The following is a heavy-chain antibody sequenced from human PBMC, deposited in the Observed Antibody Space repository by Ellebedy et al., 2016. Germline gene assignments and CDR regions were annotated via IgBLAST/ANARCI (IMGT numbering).Heavy chain of an antibody. CDR2: FDPEDGEK. V-gene: IGHV1-24*01. Sequence: ASVKVSXXVSGYTFTKLSMHWVRQAPGKGLEWMGGFDPEDGEKIFAQKFRGRVTMTEDTSTDTAYMELSSLRSEDTAVYYCVGQIFEWHPFDYWGQGTLVTVSS. D-gene: IGHD3-3*01. J-gene: IGHJ4*02. CDR1: GYTFTKLS. CDR3: VGQIFEWHPFDY.